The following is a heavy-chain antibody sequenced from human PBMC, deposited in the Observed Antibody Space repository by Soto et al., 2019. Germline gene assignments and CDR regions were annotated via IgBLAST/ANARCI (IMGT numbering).Heavy chain of an antibody. V-gene: IGHV4-59*01. Sequence: SETLSLTCTVSGGSISSYYWSWIRQPPGKGLEWIGYIYYSGSTNYNPSLKSRVTISVDTSKNQFSLKLSSVTAADTAVYYCAGSGWYNNWFDPWGQGTLVTVSS. J-gene: IGHJ5*02. D-gene: IGHD6-19*01. CDR3: AGSGWYNNWFDP. CDR2: IYYSGST. CDR1: GGSISSYY.